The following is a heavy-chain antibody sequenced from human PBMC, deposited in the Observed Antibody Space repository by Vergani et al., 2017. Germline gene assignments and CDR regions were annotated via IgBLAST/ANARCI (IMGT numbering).Heavy chain of an antibody. CDR1: GYTLTELS. CDR3: ATARGVRGVNDYYYYYGMDV. V-gene: IGHV1-24*01. CDR2: FDPEDGET. D-gene: IGHD3-10*01. Sequence: QVQLVQSGAEVKKPGASVKVSCKVSGYTLTELSMHWVRQARGQGLEWMGGFDPEDGETIYAQKFQGRVTMTEDTSTDTAYMELSSLRSEATAVYYCATARGVRGVNDYYYYYGMDVWGQGTTVTVSS. J-gene: IGHJ6*02.